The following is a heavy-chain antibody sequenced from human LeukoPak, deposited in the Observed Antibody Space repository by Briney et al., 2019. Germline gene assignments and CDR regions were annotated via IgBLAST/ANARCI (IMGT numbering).Heavy chain of an antibody. CDR2: ISYDGSDK. CDR3: AKEGRAYYYDSSGYYDAFDI. CDR1: GFTFSSYG. V-gene: IGHV3-30*18. D-gene: IGHD3-22*01. J-gene: IGHJ3*02. Sequence: GGSLRLSCAASGFTFSSYGMHWVRQAPGKGLEWVAVISYDGSDKYYADSVKGRFTISRGNSKNTLYLQMNSLRAEDTAVYYCAKEGRAYYYDSSGYYDAFDIWGQGTMVTVSS.